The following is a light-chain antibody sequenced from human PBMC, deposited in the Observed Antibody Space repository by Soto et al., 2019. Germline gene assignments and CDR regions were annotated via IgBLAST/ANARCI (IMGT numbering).Light chain of an antibody. CDR3: QKKNTWGT. CDR2: GAS. Sequence: EIVMTQSPATLSVSPGERATLSCRASQSVSNNLAWYQKKPGQAPRLLIYGASTRATGIPARFSGSGSGTEFTLPNSSRHSEDFAFYYCQKKNTWGTFGQGTRGK. CDR1: QSVSNN. J-gene: IGKJ1*01. V-gene: IGKV3-15*01.